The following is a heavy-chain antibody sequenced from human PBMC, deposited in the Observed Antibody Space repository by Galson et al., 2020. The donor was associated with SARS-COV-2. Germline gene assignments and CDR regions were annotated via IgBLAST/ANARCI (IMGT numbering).Heavy chain of an antibody. CDR3: AREVGYYDSSGSNYYMDV. CDR2: IIPILGIA. CDR1: GGTFSSYA. Sequence: SVKVSCKASGGTFSSYAISWVRQAPGQGLEWMVGIIPILGIANYAQKFQGRVTITADKSTSTAYMELSSLRSEDTAVYYCAREVGYYDSSGSNYYMDVWGKGTTVTVSS. D-gene: IGHD3-22*01. J-gene: IGHJ6*03. V-gene: IGHV1-69*10.